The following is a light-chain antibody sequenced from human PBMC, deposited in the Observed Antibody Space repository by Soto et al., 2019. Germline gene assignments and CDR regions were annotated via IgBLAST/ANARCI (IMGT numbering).Light chain of an antibody. CDR1: QSISSW. CDR3: QHYASYSEA. Sequence: TVSSSVGDRVTITCRASQSISSWLAWYQQKPGKAPKLLIYDASSLESGVPSRFSGSGSGTEFTLTISSLQPNDFATYYCQHYASYSEAFGQRTIADI. J-gene: IGKJ1*01. V-gene: IGKV1-5*01. CDR2: DAS.